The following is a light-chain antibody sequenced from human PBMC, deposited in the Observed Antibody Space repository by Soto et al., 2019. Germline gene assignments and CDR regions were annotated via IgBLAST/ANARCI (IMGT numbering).Light chain of an antibody. V-gene: IGKV3-15*01. CDR3: QQYNNWPRT. CDR1: QSVNIN. J-gene: IGKJ1*01. CDR2: GAS. Sequence: AMAPTPVTLSVSPVERDTPSSRASQSVNINLAWYQQKPGQAPKLLIYGASSRATGVPARFTGSGSGTEFTLTISSLQSEDFAVYYCQQYNNWPRTFGQGTKVDIK.